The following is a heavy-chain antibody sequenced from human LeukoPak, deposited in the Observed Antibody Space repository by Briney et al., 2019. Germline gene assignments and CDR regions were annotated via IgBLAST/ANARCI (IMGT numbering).Heavy chain of an antibody. D-gene: IGHD1-26*01. Sequence: ETLSLTCTVSGYSISSGYYWGWIRQPPGKGLEWVSSITSGSGYIYYADSVKGRFTISRDNAKNSLYLQMNSLRAEDTAVYYCARDPYSGSYGNYYYYFMDVWGKGTTVTISS. CDR3: ARDPYSGSYGNYYYYFMDV. CDR1: GYSISSGYY. J-gene: IGHJ6*03. V-gene: IGHV3-21*01. CDR2: ITSGSGYI.